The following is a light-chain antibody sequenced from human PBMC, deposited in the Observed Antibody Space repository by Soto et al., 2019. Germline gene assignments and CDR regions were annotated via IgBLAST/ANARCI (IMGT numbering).Light chain of an antibody. CDR1: SIGSQI. CDR2: FDR. CDR3: QVWDTDGDHVV. V-gene: IGLV3-21*04. J-gene: IGLJ2*01. Sequence: SYELTQPPSVSVARGKTARITCGGNSIGSQIVHWYQQRPGQAPVLVIYFDRDRPSGIPERFSGSKSGNTATLTISRVEAGDEADYHCQVWDTDGDHVVFGGGTKLTVL.